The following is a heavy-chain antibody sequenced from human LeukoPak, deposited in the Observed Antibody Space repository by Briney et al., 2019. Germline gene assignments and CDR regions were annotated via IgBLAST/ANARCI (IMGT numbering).Heavy chain of an antibody. D-gene: IGHD4-11*01. V-gene: IGHV4-59*01. CDR3: ARDGEGYSNYSFGY. J-gene: IGHJ4*02. CDR2: IYSSGST. CDR1: GGSISSYY. Sequence: SETLSLTCTVSGGSISSYYWSWIRQPPGKGLEWIGYIYSSGSTNYNPSLKSRVTISVDTSRNQFSLKLSSVTAADTAVYFCARDGEGYSNYSFGYWGQGILVTVSS.